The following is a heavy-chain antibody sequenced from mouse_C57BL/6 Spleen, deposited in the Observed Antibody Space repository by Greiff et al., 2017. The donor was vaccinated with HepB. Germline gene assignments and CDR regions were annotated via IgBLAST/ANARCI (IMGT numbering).Heavy chain of an antibody. CDR3: APSGSRGAMDY. CDR2: IYPRSGNT. CDR1: GYTFTSYG. J-gene: IGHJ4*01. Sequence: QVQLQQSGAELARPGASVKLSCKASGYTFTSYGISWVKQRTGQGLEWIGEIYPRSGNTYYNEKFKGKATLTVDKSSSTAYMQLSSLTSEDSAVYYCAPSGSRGAMDYWGQGTSVTVSS. V-gene: IGHV1-81*01. D-gene: IGHD1-1*01.